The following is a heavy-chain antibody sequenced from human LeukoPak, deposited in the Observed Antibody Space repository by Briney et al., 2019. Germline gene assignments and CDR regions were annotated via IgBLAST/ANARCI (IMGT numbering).Heavy chain of an antibody. CDR3: ARDLPPYSGYSFYAFDI. Sequence: GGSLRLSRAASGFTFGSYSMNWVRQAPGKGLEWVSSISSSSSYIYYADSVKGRFTISRDNAKNSLYLQMNSLRAEDTAVYYCARDLPPYSGYSFYAFDIWGQGTMVTVSS. J-gene: IGHJ3*02. V-gene: IGHV3-21*01. CDR2: ISSSSSYI. CDR1: GFTFGSYS. D-gene: IGHD5-12*01.